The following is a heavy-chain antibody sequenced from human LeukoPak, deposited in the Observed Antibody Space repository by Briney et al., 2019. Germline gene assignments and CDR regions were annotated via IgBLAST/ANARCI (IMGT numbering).Heavy chain of an antibody. J-gene: IGHJ4*02. CDR2: ISGSGNST. Sequence: GGSLRLPCAASGLTFSGSVMSWVRQAPGKGLEWVSLISGSGNSTYYADSVKGRFTISRDNSKNTLYLQMNSLRAEDTAVYYCAKVLVLVSANRYYFDYWGQGTLVTVSS. CDR3: AKVLVLVSANRYYFDY. CDR1: GLTFSGSV. D-gene: IGHD2-15*01. V-gene: IGHV3-23*01.